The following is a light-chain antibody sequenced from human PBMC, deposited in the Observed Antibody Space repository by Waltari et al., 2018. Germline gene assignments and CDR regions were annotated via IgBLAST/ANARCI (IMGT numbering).Light chain of an antibody. V-gene: IGKV4-1*01. CDR1: QSVFHTNNKNY. Sequence: IVVTQSPDSLAVSLDERATISCRSSQSVFHTNNKNYLAWYQQKPGPPPRLLFYWASTRESGVPDRFSGSGSGTDFTLAISSLQAEDVATYFCQQYYSSPLTFGGGTKVEFK. J-gene: IGKJ4*01. CDR3: QQYYSSPLT. CDR2: WAS.